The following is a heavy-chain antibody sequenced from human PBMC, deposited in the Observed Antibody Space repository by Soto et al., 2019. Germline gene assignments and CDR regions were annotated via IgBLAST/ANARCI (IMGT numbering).Heavy chain of an antibody. CDR2: IIPIFGTA. CDR3: ARDWSYVWGSDRSGDWCDP. Sequence: QVQLVQSGAEVKKPGSSVKVSCKASGGTFSSYAISWVRQAPGQGLDWMGGIIPIFGTANYAQKFQGRVTITADESTSTGYMEVCSRRSEDKAVYYCARDWSYVWGSDRSGDWCDPWGKGTLVTVSS. CDR1: GGTFSSYA. D-gene: IGHD3-16*02. V-gene: IGHV1-69*12. J-gene: IGHJ5*02.